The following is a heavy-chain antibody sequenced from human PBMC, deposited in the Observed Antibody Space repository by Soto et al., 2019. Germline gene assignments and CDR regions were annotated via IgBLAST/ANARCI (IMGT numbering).Heavy chain of an antibody. CDR2: ISYDGSNK. D-gene: IGHD4-17*01. Sequence: ESGGGVVQPGRSLRLSCAASGFTFSSYAMHWVRQAPGKGLEWVAVISYDGSNKYYADSVKGRFTISRDNSKNTLYLQMNSLRAEDTAVYYCARDWAPGYGDYGLIHWGQGTLVTVSS. J-gene: IGHJ4*02. CDR3: ARDWAPGYGDYGLIH. V-gene: IGHV3-30-3*01. CDR1: GFTFSSYA.